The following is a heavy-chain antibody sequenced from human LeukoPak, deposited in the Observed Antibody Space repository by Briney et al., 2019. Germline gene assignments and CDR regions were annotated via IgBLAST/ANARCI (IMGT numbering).Heavy chain of an antibody. J-gene: IGHJ4*02. Sequence: SQTLSLTCTVYGGSISIGGYYWSWIRQHPGKGLEWIGYIYYSGSTYYNPSLKSRVTISVDTSKNQFSLKLSSVTAADTAVYYCVVTMIQEAEDYWGQGTLVTVSS. CDR3: VVTMIQEAEDY. D-gene: IGHD3-22*01. CDR1: GGSISIGGYY. CDR2: IYYSGST. V-gene: IGHV4-31*03.